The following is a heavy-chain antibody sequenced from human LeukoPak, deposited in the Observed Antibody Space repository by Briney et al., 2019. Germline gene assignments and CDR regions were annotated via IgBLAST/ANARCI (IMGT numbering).Heavy chain of an antibody. J-gene: IGHJ6*03. D-gene: IGHD6-13*01. V-gene: IGHV3-53*01. CDR1: GITVSTNY. CDR3: AKVRSSWDYYYYYMDV. Sequence: GGSLRLSCAASGITVSTNYMNWVRQAPGKGLEWVSVIYSTDKTNYADSVQGRFTISRDPSKNTVYLQMNSLRGEDTAVYYCAKVRSSWDYYYYYMDVWGKGTTVTVSS. CDR2: IYSTDKT.